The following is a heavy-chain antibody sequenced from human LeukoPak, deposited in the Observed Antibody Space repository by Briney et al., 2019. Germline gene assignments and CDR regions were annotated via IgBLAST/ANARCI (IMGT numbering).Heavy chain of an antibody. CDR3: AKGIPSRNWFDP. Sequence: SETLSLTCAVSGGSISSNNWWGWVRQPPGKGLEWIGEIYHSGSPNYNPPLKSRVTISVDKSKNQFSLNLASVTAADTAVYYCAKGIPSRNWFDPWGQGTLVTVSS. V-gene: IGHV4-4*02. CDR1: GGSISSNNW. CDR2: IYHSGSP. J-gene: IGHJ5*02. D-gene: IGHD6-13*01.